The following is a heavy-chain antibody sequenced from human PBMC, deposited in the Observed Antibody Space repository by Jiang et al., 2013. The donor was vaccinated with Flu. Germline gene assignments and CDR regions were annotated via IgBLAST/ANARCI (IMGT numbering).Heavy chain of an antibody. CDR1: GGSISSSSYY. D-gene: IGHD2-15*01. V-gene: IGHV4-39*01. CDR2: IYYSGST. CDR3: ARRDRSTNLFDY. J-gene: IGHJ4*02. Sequence: GLVKPSETLSLTCTVSGGSISSSSYYWGWIRQPPGKGLEWIGSIYYSGSTYYNPSLKSRVTISVDTSKNQFSLKLSSVTAADTAVYYCARRDRSTNLFDYWGQGTLVTVSS.